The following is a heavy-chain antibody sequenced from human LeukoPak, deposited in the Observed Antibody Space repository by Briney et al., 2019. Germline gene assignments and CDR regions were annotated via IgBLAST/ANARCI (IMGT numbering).Heavy chain of an antibody. CDR2: IYYSGST. CDR3: ARHPDSALPTWPFDY. D-gene: IGHD2-15*01. Sequence: SETLSLTCTVSGGSISSSSYYWGWIRQPPGKGLEWIGSIYYSGSTYYNPSLKSRVTISVDTSKNQFSLKLSSVTAADTAVYYCARHPDSALPTWPFDYWGQGTLVTVSS. J-gene: IGHJ4*02. V-gene: IGHV4-39*01. CDR1: GGSISSSSYY.